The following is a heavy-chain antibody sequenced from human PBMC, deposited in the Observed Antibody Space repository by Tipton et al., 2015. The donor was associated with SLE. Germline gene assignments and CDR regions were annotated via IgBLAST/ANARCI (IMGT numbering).Heavy chain of an antibody. CDR2: VYQTGTT. CDR3: ARDEYYYDGTGYHLLGQFDY. V-gene: IGHV4-30-2*01. Sequence: TLSLTCDVSGGSISTGGYSWSWIRQTPGKGLEWIGYVYQTGTTSYNPSFTSRVTISADTSKNQLSLKLSSVTAADTAVYFCARDEYYYDGTGYHLLGQFDYWGQGTLVTVSS. J-gene: IGHJ4*02. D-gene: IGHD3-22*01. CDR1: GGSISTGGYS.